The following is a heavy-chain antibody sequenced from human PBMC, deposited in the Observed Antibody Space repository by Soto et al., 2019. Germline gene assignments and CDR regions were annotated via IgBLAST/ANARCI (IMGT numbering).Heavy chain of an antibody. V-gene: IGHV4-34*01. D-gene: IGHD2-2*01. CDR3: AIYCGSTSCYGGAFDI. CDR1: GGSFSGYY. Sequence: SETLSITCAVYGGSFSGYYWSWIRQPPGKGLEWIGEINHSGSTNYNPSLKSRVTMSVDTSKNQFSLKLSSMTAADTAVYYCAIYCGSTSCYGGAFDIWGRGTMVTVSS. CDR2: INHSGST. J-gene: IGHJ3*02.